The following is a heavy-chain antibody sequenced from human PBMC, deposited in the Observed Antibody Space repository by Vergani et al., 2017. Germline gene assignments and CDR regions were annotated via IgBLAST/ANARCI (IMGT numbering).Heavy chain of an antibody. D-gene: IGHD3-22*01. Sequence: EVQLVESGGGMVKPGGSLRLSCAASGFTFSSYSMNWVRQAPGKGLEWVSSISSSSSYIYYADSVKGRFTISRDNAKNSLYLQMNSLRAEDTAVYYCARCYYESSGYYYVLLGYWGQGTLVTVSS. CDR3: ARCYYESSGYYYVLLGY. V-gene: IGHV3-21*01. CDR1: GFTFSSYS. CDR2: ISSSSSYI. J-gene: IGHJ4*02.